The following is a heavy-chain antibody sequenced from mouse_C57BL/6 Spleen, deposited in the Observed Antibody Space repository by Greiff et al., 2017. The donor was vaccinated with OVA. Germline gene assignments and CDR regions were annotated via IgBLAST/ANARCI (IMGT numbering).Heavy chain of an antibody. CDR1: GYTFTSYW. CDR3: ARMGYYAMDY. Sequence: VQLQQPGAELVRPGSSVKLSCKASGYTFTSYWMHWVKQRPIQGLEWIGNIDPSDSETHYNQKFKDKATLTVDKSSSTAYMQLSSLTSEDSAVYYCARMGYYAMDYWGQGTSVTVSS. J-gene: IGHJ4*01. CDR2: IDPSDSET. V-gene: IGHV1-52*01.